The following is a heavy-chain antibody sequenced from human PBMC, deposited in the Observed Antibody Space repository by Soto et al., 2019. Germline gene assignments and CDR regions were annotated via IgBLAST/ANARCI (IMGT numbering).Heavy chain of an antibody. CDR2: IIPIFGTA. Sequence: QVQLVQSGAEVKKPGSSVKVSCKASGGTFSSYAISWVRQAPGQGLEWMGGIIPIFGTANYAQKFQGRVTITADESTRTAYMELSSLRSEDTAVYYWAKEKGGYDFGTGRDWFDPWGQGTLVTVSS. CDR3: AKEKGGYDFGTGRDWFDP. J-gene: IGHJ5*02. V-gene: IGHV1-69*12. D-gene: IGHD3-3*01. CDR1: GGTFSSYA.